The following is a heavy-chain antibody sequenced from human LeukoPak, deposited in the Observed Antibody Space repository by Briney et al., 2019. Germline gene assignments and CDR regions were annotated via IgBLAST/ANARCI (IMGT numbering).Heavy chain of an antibody. CDR2: ITSSGRTP. CDR1: GFTFNTHA. J-gene: IGHJ4*02. V-gene: IGHV3-23*01. D-gene: IGHD3-10*01. Sequence: PGGSLRLSCEASGFTFNTHAMSWARQAPGKGLEWVASITSSGRTPYYTDSVKGRFTISRDNSKNTLYLQMNSLRGEDTAVYYCAKDRPNFYETSGSYYKIKGDFWGQGSLVTVSS. CDR3: AKDRPNFYETSGSYYKIKGDF.